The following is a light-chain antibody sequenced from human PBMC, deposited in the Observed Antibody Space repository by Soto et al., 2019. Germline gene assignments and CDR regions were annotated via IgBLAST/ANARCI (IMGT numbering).Light chain of an antibody. CDR3: SSYTSYSNLV. CDR1: SSDIGVYNY. J-gene: IGLJ2*01. Sequence: QSALTQPASVSGSPGQSITISCTGTSSDIGVYNYVSWYQHHPGVAPKLMIYEVTNRPSGVSNRFSGSKSGNTASLTISGLQPEDEADYYCSSYTSYSNLVFGGGTKVTVL. CDR2: EVT. V-gene: IGLV2-14*01.